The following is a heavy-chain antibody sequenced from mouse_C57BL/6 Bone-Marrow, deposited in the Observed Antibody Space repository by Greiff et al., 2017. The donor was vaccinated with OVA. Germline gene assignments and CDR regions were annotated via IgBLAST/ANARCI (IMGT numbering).Heavy chain of an antibody. Sequence: EVKLMESGGDLVKPGGSLKLSCAASGFTFSSYGMSWVRQTPDKRLEWVATISSGGSYTYYPDSVKGRFTISRDNAKNTLYLQLSSLKSEDTARYDGARLYDGYYEGAMDYWGQGTSVTVSS. J-gene: IGHJ4*01. CDR1: GFTFSSYG. CDR3: ARLYDGYYEGAMDY. D-gene: IGHD2-3*01. V-gene: IGHV5-6*01. CDR2: ISSGGSYT.